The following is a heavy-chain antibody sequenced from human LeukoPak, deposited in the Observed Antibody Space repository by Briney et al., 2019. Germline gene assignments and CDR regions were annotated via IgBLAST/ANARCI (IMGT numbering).Heavy chain of an antibody. D-gene: IGHD1-1*01. V-gene: IGHV3-30-3*01. J-gene: IGHJ4*02. CDR2: LSSHGSDK. CDR3: ARHLEFDY. CDR1: GFTFSSYA. Sequence: GGSLRLSCAASGFTFSSYAMHWVRQAPGKGLEWVTALSSHGSDKFYTDSVQGRFTISRDNSKSTLYLQMDSLRAEDTAVYYCARHLEFDYWGQGTLVTVSS.